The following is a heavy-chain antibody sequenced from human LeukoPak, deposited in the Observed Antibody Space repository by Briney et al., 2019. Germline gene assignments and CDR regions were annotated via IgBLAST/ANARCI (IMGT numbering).Heavy chain of an antibody. CDR2: ISGSGPYT. Sequence: GGSLRLSCAASGFTFSSYSMNWVRQAPGKGLEWVSAISGSGPYTFYTDSVKGRFTISRDSSKNTLYLQMNSLRAEDTALYYCAKHGYCSGISCFFDFWGQGTQVTVSS. J-gene: IGHJ4*02. CDR3: AKHGYCSGISCFFDF. CDR1: GFTFSSYS. D-gene: IGHD2-2*03. V-gene: IGHV3-23*01.